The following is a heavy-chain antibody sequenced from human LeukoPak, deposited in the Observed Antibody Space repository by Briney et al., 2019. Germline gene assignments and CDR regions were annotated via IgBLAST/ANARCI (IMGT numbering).Heavy chain of an antibody. Sequence: GASVKVSCKASGFTFTSSAMQWVRQARGQRLEWIGWIVVGSGNTNYAQKFQERVTITRDMSTSTAYMELSSLRSEDTAVYYCAAVPTNWNYGGYFDYYYYMDVWGKGTTVTVSS. CDR2: IVVGSGNT. CDR1: GFTFTSSA. CDR3: AAVPTNWNYGGYFDYYYYMDV. V-gene: IGHV1-58*02. D-gene: IGHD1-7*01. J-gene: IGHJ6*03.